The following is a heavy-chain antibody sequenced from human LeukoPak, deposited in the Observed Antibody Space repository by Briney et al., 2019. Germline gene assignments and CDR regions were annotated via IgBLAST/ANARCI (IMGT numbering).Heavy chain of an antibody. Sequence: PGGSLRLSCAASGFTFSSYGMHWVRQAPGKGLEWVAVISYDGSNKYYADSVKGRFTISRDNSKNTLYLQMNSLRAEDTAVYYCAKGGDYGDESLYYYYYYVDVWGKGTTVTVSS. D-gene: IGHD4-17*01. J-gene: IGHJ6*03. CDR3: AKGGDYGDESLYYYYYYVDV. CDR2: ISYDGSNK. V-gene: IGHV3-30*18. CDR1: GFTFSSYG.